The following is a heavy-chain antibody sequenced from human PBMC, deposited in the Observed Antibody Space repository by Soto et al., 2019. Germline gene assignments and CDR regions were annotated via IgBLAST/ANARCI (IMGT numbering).Heavy chain of an antibody. CDR3: ARDKSYYSDY. J-gene: IGHJ4*02. CDR2: ISAYNGNT. V-gene: IGHV1-18*01. Sequence: ASVKVSFKASGYTFTSYDLSWVRQALGQGLEWMGWISAYNGNTNYAQKLQGRVTMTTDTSTSTAYMELRSLRSDDTAVYYCARDKSYYSDYWGKGTLVTVSS. CDR1: GYTFTSYD. D-gene: IGHD3-10*01.